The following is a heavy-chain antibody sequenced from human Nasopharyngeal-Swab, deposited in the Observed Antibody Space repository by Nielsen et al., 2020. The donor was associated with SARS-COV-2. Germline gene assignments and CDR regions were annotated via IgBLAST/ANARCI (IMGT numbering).Heavy chain of an antibody. CDR2: ISGSGGST. V-gene: IGHV3-23*01. CDR3: ARDTYDRSGYYSGY. J-gene: IGHJ4*02. D-gene: IGHD3-22*01. CDR1: GFTFSSYA. Sequence: GGSLRLSCAASGFTFSSYAMSWVRQAPGKGLEWVSVISGSGGSTYYADSVKGRFTISRDNSKNTLYLQMNSLRAEDTAVYYCARDTYDRSGYYSGYWGQGTLVTVSS.